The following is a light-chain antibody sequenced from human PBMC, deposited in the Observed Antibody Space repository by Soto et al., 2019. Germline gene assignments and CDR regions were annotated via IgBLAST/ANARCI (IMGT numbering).Light chain of an antibody. Sequence: DIQMTQSPSSLSASVGDRVTITCRASQTITSYLNWYQHKAGKAPKVLIYAASSLQSGVPSRFSGSGSGTDFTLTISSLQPEDFATYYCQESYSTPSVTFGPGTKVDIK. CDR2: AAS. J-gene: IGKJ3*01. CDR1: QTITSY. CDR3: QESYSTPSVT. V-gene: IGKV1-39*01.